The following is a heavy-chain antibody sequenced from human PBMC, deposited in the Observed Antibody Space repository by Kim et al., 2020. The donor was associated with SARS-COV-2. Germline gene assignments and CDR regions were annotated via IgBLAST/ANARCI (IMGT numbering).Heavy chain of an antibody. CDR1: GGSISSSNW. Sequence: SETLSLTCAVSGGSISSSNWWSWVRQPPGKGLEWIGEIYHSGSTNYNPSLKSRVTISVDKSKNQFSLKLSSVTAADTAVYYCARVSLEYSSSWSGMDVWGQGTTVTVSS. V-gene: IGHV4-4*02. CDR2: IYHSGST. J-gene: IGHJ6*02. D-gene: IGHD6-13*01. CDR3: ARVSLEYSSSWSGMDV.